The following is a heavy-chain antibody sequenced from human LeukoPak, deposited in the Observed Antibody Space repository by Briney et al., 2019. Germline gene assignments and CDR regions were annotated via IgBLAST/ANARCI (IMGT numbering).Heavy chain of an antibody. CDR1: GFIFSSYE. D-gene: IGHD1-26*01. CDR3: AKDLGRYRNNYFDY. Sequence: PGGSLRLSCAASGFIFSSYEMNWVRQSPGKGLEWLSYISSSGSTIYYTDSVKGRFTISRDDSKNTLYLQMNSLRAEDTAVYYCAKDLGRYRNNYFDYWGQGTLVTVSS. V-gene: IGHV3-48*03. J-gene: IGHJ4*02. CDR2: ISSSGSTI.